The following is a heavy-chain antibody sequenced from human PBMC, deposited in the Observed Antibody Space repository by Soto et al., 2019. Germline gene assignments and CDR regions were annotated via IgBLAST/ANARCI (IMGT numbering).Heavy chain of an antibody. Sequence: ASVKFSCRASGGTFGSYAITWVRRAPGQGLEWLGGIIPILNSPAYAQKFKARVVITADEITNTAYMELNSLRFDDTAVYYCAREAPYCTSATCPKFYDMDVWGQGTTVTVSS. CDR3: AREAPYCTSATCPKFYDMDV. J-gene: IGHJ6*02. CDR1: GGTFGSYA. D-gene: IGHD2-2*01. CDR2: IIPILNSP. V-gene: IGHV1-69*13.